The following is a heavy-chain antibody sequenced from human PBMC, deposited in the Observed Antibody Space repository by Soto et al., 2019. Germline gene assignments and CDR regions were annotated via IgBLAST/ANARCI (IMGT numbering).Heavy chain of an antibody. Sequence: GGSLRLSCAASGLTFSDYWMSWVRQAPGKGPEWVANIKFDGSVKQYVDSVRGRFTISRDNSRNSLFLQMNSLRAGDTAVYYCVKDGGYCSSTTCYSPRNHYFDSWGQGTLVTVSS. CDR2: IKFDGSVK. V-gene: IGHV3-7*03. CDR3: VKDGGYCSSTTCYSPRNHYFDS. CDR1: GLTFSDYW. J-gene: IGHJ4*02. D-gene: IGHD2-2*01.